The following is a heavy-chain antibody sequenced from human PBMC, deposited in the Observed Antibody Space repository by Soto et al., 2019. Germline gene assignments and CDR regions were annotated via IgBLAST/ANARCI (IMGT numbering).Heavy chain of an antibody. CDR3: ARMETFGSLNWFDP. CDR1: GYSFTNND. Sequence: KLSCKAPGYSFTNNDVSWLRQATGQGLEWMGWMNPGSGDTGYAQKFQGRVTMTRDISIATAYMELSSLRSDDTAIYYCARMETFGSLNWFDPWAQRTLVTVSS. V-gene: IGHV1-8*01. CDR2: MNPGSGDT. J-gene: IGHJ5*02. D-gene: IGHD3-16*01.